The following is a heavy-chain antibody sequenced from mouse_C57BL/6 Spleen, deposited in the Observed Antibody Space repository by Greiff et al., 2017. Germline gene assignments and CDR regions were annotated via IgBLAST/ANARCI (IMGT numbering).Heavy chain of an antibody. J-gene: IGHJ2*01. CDR3: ARQKGFDY. V-gene: IGHV1-82*01. CDR2: IYPGDGDT. Sequence: VQLQQSGPELVKPGASVKISCKASGYAFSSSWMHWVQQRPGKGLEWLGRIYPGDGDTNYNGKFKGKATLTADKSSSTAYMQLSSLTSEDSAVYCCARQKGFDYWGQGTTLTVSS. CDR1: GYAFSSSW.